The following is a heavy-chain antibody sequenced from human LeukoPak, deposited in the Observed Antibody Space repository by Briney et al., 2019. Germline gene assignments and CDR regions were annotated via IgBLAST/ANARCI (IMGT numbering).Heavy chain of an antibody. J-gene: IGHJ4*02. Sequence: GSSVKVSCKASGGTFSSYAISWVRQAPGQGLEWMGGIIPIFGTANYALKFQGRVTITADESTSTAYMELSSLRSEDTAVYYCARGGTGFANFDYWGQGTLVTVSS. CDR2: IIPIFGTA. V-gene: IGHV1-69*01. CDR1: GGTFSSYA. CDR3: ARGGTGFANFDY. D-gene: IGHD3-10*01.